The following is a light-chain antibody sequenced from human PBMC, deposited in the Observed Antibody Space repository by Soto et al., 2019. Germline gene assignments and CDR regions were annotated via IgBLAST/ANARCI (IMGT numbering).Light chain of an antibody. Sequence: DIQMTQSPSSLSASVGDRVTITCRASQSISDYLNWYQQKPGKAPKFLIYAASSLQSGVPSRFSGSGSGADFTLTISSLQPEDFATYYCQQSYSTPVTFGHGTKVEIK. V-gene: IGKV1-39*01. CDR1: QSISDY. CDR2: AAS. CDR3: QQSYSTPVT. J-gene: IGKJ1*01.